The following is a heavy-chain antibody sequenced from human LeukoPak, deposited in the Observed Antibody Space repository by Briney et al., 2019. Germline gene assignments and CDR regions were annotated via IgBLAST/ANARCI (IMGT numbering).Heavy chain of an antibody. CDR3: ARHTIRGYDVSTFDY. CDR2: IYYSGST. V-gene: IGHV4-39*01. J-gene: IGHJ4*02. D-gene: IGHD5-12*01. CDR1: GGSISSSSYY. Sequence: SETQSLTCTVSGGSISSSSYYWGWIRQPPGKGLEWIGSIYYSGSTYYNPSLKSRVTISVDTSKNQFSLKLSSVTAADTAVYYCARHTIRGYDVSTFDYWGQGTLVTVSS.